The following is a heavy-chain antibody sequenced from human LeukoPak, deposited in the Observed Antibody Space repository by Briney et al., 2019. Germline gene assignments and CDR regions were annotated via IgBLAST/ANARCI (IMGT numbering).Heavy chain of an antibody. V-gene: IGHV4-39*07. J-gene: IGHJ5*02. Sequence: SETLSLTCTVSGGSISSSSYYWGWIRQPPGKGLEWIGSIYYSGSTYYNPSLKCRVTISVDTSKNQFSLKLSSVTAADTAVYYCARDQSYWDFDPWGQGTLVTVSS. D-gene: IGHD1-26*01. CDR3: ARDQSYWDFDP. CDR2: IYYSGST. CDR1: GGSISSSSYY.